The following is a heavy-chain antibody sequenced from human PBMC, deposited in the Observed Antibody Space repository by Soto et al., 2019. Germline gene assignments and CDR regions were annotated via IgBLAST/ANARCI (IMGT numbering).Heavy chain of an antibody. J-gene: IGHJ4*02. D-gene: IGHD3-3*01. CDR1: SYTFTRYT. CDR2: IDTYNGVT. Sequence: RASSYTFTRYTINCVRQAPRKGIEWMGSIDTYNGVTQYAQSVQGRVTMTTDTSTSTAYMELTSLRSDDTAVYYCAREGRKDNTGRFWRDLDAWGQGTLVTVSS. CDR3: AREGRKDNTGRFWRDLDA. V-gene: IGHV1-18*01.